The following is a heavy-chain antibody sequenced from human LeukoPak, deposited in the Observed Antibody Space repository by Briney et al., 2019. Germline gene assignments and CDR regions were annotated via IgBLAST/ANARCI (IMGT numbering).Heavy chain of an antibody. CDR1: GYTLTELS. J-gene: IGHJ6*02. CDR3: ATQSAYYYYGMDV. V-gene: IGHV1-24*01. Sequence: GASVKVSCKVSGYTLTELSMHWVRQAPGKGLEWMGGFDPEDGETIYAQKFQGRVTMTADTSTDTAYMELSSLRSEDTAVYYCATQSAYYYYGMDVWGQGTTVTVSS. CDR2: FDPEDGET.